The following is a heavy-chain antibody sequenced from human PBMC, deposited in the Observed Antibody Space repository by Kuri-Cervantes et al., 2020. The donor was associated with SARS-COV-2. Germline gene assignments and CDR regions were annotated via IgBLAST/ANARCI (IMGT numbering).Heavy chain of an antibody. D-gene: IGHD1-26*01. J-gene: IGHJ4*02. CDR1: GFTFSSYG. CDR2: ISYDGSNK. V-gene: IGHV3-30*03. Sequence: GESLKISCAASGFTFSSYGMHWVRQAPGKGLEWVAVISYDGSNKYYADSVKGRFTISRDNSKNTLYLQMNSLRAEDTAVYYCARPLSGSYYTNFDYWGQGTLVTVS. CDR3: ARPLSGSYYTNFDY.